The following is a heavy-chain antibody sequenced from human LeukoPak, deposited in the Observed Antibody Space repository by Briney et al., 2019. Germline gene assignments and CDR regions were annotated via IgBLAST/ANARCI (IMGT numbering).Heavy chain of an antibody. CDR1: GGTFSSYA. CDR2: IIPIFGTA. CDR3: ASSDTDNWFDP. J-gene: IGHJ5*02. V-gene: IGHV1-69*13. Sequence: GASVKVSCTASGGTFSSYAISWVRQAPGQGLEWMGGIIPIFGTANYAQKFQGRVTITADESTSTAYMELSSLRSEDTAVYYCASSDTDNWFDPWGQGTLVTVSS.